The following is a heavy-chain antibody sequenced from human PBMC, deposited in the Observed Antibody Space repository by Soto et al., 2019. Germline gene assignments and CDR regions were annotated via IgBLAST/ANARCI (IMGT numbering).Heavy chain of an antibody. CDR2: FDRGDGET. CDR1: GYFLTALS. Sequence: GASVKVSCKVSGYFLTALSIHWVRQAPGKGLEWMGGFDRGDGETIYAQKFQGRVTMTEDTSTDSAYMELSSLTSEDTAIYYCAHGEGIVKSIVYFDSWGQGTLVTVSS. V-gene: IGHV1-24*01. CDR3: AHGEGIVKSIVYFDS. J-gene: IGHJ4*02. D-gene: IGHD1-26*01.